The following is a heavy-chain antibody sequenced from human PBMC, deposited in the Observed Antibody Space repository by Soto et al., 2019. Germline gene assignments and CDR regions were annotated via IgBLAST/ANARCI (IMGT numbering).Heavy chain of an antibody. V-gene: IGHV3-23*01. J-gene: IGHJ4*02. CDR2: ISGSGSSS. Sequence: PGGSLRLSCAASEFTFSSYAMSWVRQAPGKGLEWVSAISGSGSSSYYADSVKGRFTISRDNSKNTPYLQMNSLRAEDTAVYYCAKCSPRYSSGLKAYYFDHWGQGTLVTVSS. CDR1: EFTFSSYA. CDR3: AKCSPRYSSGLKAYYFDH. D-gene: IGHD6-19*01.